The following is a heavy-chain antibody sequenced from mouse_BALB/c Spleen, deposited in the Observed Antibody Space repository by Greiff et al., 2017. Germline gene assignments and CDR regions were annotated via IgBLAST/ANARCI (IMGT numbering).Heavy chain of an antibody. CDR1: GFTFTGYY. V-gene: IGHV1S81*02. CDR2: INPSNGGT. Sequence: VQLQQSGAELVKPGASVKLSCKASGFTFTGYYMYWVKQRPGQGLEWIGVINPSNGGTNFNEKFKSKATLTVDKSSSTAYMQLSSLTSEDSAVYYGTRPFDGYYGYFDVWGAGTTVTVSS. J-gene: IGHJ1*01. D-gene: IGHD2-3*01. CDR3: TRPFDGYYGYFDV.